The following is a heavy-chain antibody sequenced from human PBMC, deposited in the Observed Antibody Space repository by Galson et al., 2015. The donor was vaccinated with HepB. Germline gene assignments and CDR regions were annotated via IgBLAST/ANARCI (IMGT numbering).Heavy chain of an antibody. CDR1: GYTFTSYG. V-gene: IGHV1-18*01. D-gene: IGHD4-17*01. CDR3: ARVDDYGDYVNPKFDP. CDR2: ISAYNGNT. J-gene: IGHJ5*02. Sequence: SVKVSCKASGYTFTSYGISWVRQAPGQGLEWMGWISAYNGNTNYAQKFQGRVTITADESTSTAYMELSSLRSEDTAVYYCARVDDYGDYVNPKFDPWGQGTLVTVSS.